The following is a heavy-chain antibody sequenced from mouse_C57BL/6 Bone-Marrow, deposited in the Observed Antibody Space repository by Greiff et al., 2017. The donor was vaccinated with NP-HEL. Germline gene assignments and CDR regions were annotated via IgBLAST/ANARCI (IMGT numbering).Heavy chain of an antibody. CDR2: IDPSDSYT. J-gene: IGHJ1*03. CDR1: GYTFTSSW. Sequence: QVPLQQPGAELVQPGASVQLSCTASGYTFTSSWMQWVKQRPGPGLEWIGEIDPSDSYTNSNQKFKGKATLTVDTSSSTAYMQLSSLTSEDSAVYYCARAWYFDVWGTGTTVTVSS. V-gene: IGHV1-50*01. CDR3: ARAWYFDV.